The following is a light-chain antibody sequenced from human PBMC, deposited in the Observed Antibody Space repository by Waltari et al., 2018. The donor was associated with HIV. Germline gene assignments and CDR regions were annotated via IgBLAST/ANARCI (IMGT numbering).Light chain of an antibody. V-gene: IGLV3-1*01. CDR3: QAWDSGAVL. CDR1: NLGNKY. Sequence: SYALTQPPSLSVSPGQTASITCSGANLGNKYASWYQQKPGQSPVVVIYQATKRPSGIPERVSGSNSGNTATLTIRGTQAMDESDDYCQAWDSGAVLFGGGTRLTVL. J-gene: IGLJ2*01. CDR2: QAT.